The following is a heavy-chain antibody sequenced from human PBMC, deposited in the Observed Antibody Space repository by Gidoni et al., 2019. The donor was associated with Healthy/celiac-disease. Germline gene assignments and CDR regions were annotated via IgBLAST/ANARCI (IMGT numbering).Heavy chain of an antibody. CDR1: GFTFSSYW. CDR2: INRDGSST. J-gene: IGHJ4*02. Sequence: EVQLVESGGGLVQPGGSLRLSCAASGFTFSSYWMHWVRQAPGKGLVWVSRINRDGSSTSYADSVKGRFTISRDNAKNTLYLQMNRLRAEDTAVYYCARPSRTVEMADYWGQGTLVTVSS. CDR3: ARPSRTVEMADY. V-gene: IGHV3-74*01.